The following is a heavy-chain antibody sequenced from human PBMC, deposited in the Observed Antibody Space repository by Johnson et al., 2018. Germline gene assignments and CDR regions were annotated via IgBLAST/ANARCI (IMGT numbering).Heavy chain of an antibody. Sequence: EVQLVESGGGLIQPGGSLRLSCAASGFTFSSYSMNWVRQAPGKGLEWVAYISSINTIHYAESGKGRFTISRDNAKNSLDLQMNSLRAEDTAVYYCARDYYEDAFDIWGQGTMVTVSS. CDR3: ARDYYEDAFDI. CDR2: ISSINTI. CDR1: GFTFSSYS. J-gene: IGHJ3*02. V-gene: IGHV3-48*01. D-gene: IGHD1-26*01.